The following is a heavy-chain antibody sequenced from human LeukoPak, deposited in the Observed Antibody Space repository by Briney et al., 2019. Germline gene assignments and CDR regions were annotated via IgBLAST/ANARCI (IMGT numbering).Heavy chain of an antibody. J-gene: IGHJ4*02. CDR1: GFTFSSYW. D-gene: IGHD3-10*01. Sequence: GGSLRLSCAASGFTFSSYWMSWVRQAPGKGLEWVANIKQDGSEKYYVDSVKGRFTISRDNAKNSLYLQMNSLRAEDTAVYYCARDEITMVRGVSVNPFYFDYWGQGTLVTVSS. V-gene: IGHV3-7*01. CDR3: ARDEITMVRGVSVNPFYFDY. CDR2: IKQDGSEK.